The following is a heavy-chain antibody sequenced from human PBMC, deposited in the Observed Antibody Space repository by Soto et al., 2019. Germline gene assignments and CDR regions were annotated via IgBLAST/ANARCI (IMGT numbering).Heavy chain of an antibody. D-gene: IGHD3-22*01. CDR1: GFTFSNAW. Sequence: GGSLRLSCAASGFTFSNAWMSWVRQAPGKGLEWVGRIKSKTDGGTTDYAAPVKGRFTISRDDSKNTLYLQMNSLKTEDTAVYYCTTERSYYYDSSGYWYYFDYWGQGTLVTVSS. J-gene: IGHJ4*02. CDR3: TTERSYYYDSSGYWYYFDY. CDR2: IKSKTDGGTT. V-gene: IGHV3-15*01.